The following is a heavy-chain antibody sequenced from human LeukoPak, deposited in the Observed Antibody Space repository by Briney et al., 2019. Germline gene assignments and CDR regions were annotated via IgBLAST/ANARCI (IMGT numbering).Heavy chain of an antibody. CDR2: ISWNSGSI. CDR3: AKDIAYDSNGGFDY. Sequence: GRSLRLSCAASGFTFDDYAMHWVRQAPGKGLEWVSGISWNSGSIGYADSVKGRFTISRDNAKNSLYLQMNSLRAEDTALYYCAKDIAYDSNGGFDYWGQGTLVTVSS. J-gene: IGHJ4*02. CDR1: GFTFDDYA. V-gene: IGHV3-9*01. D-gene: IGHD3-22*01.